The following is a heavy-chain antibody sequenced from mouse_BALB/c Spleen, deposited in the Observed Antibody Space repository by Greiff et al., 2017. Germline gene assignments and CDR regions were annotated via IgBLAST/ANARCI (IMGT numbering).Heavy chain of an antibody. V-gene: IGHV3-8*02. CDR2: ISYSGST. CDR3: ARDYGSRRDYAMDY. D-gene: IGHD1-1*01. J-gene: IGHJ4*01. Sequence: EVKLMESGPSLVKPSQTLSLTCSVTGDSITSGYWNWIRKFPGNKLEYMGYISYSGSTYYNPSLKSRISITRDTSKNQYYLQLNSVTTEDTATYYCARDYGSRRDYAMDYWGQGTSVTVSS. CDR1: GDSITSGY.